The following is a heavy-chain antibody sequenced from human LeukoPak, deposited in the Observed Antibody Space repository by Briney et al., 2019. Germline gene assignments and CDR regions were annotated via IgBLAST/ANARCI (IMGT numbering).Heavy chain of an antibody. J-gene: IGHJ4*02. CDR2: IRYDGAFK. D-gene: IGHD3-3*01. V-gene: IGHV3-30*02. CDR1: GFSFSSYG. Sequence: GGSLRLSCAATGFSFSSYGMHWVRQAPGKGLDWVAFIRYDGAFKHSADSVKGRFTISRDNSKSTLHLQMNTLRPEDTAVYYCVRDFRFLEDYWGQGTLVTVSS. CDR3: VRDFRFLEDY.